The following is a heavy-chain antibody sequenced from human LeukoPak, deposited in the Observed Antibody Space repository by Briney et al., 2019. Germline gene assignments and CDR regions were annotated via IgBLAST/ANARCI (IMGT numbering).Heavy chain of an antibody. CDR1: GGSTSSGSYY. CDR3: AALRLGELSLDAFDI. V-gene: IGHV4-61*02. D-gene: IGHD3-16*02. J-gene: IGHJ3*02. CDR2: IYTSGST. Sequence: SETLSLTCTVSGGSTSSGSYYWSWIRQPAGKGLEWIGRIYTSGSTNYNPSLKSRVTISVDTSKNQFSLKLGSVTAADTAVYYCAALRLGELSLDAFDIWGQGTMVTVSS.